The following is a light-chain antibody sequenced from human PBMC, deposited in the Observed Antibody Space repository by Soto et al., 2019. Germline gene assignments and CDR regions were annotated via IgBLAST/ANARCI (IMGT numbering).Light chain of an antibody. Sequence: QSALTQPASVSGSPGQSITISCIGTSSDIGGYNYVSWYQQHPGNAPKLMVFDVSDRPSGVSNRFSGSKSGNTASLTISGLQAEDEADYYCSSYTTSSFYVFGTGTKVT. J-gene: IGLJ1*01. CDR1: SSDIGGYNY. CDR3: SSYTTSSFYV. CDR2: DVS. V-gene: IGLV2-14*03.